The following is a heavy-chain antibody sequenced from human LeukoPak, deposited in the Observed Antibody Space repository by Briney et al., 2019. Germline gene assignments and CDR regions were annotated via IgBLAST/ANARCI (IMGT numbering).Heavy chain of an antibody. CDR3: AAYPTVRGSTEAVDV. V-gene: IGHV4-4*02. CDR1: GVSISTSNW. J-gene: IGHJ3*01. Sequence: SGTLSLTCDVSGVSISTSNWWSWVRQPPGKELEWIGEIYYNGDTNYNPSLQSRVTISLDESENQFSLRLTSVTAADTAVYYCAAYPTVRGSTEAVDVWGQGTLVLVSS. CDR2: IYYNGDT. D-gene: IGHD3-10*01.